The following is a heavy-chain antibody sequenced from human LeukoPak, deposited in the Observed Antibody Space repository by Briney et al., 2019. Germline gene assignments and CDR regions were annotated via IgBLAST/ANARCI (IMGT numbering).Heavy chain of an antibody. J-gene: IGHJ3*01. V-gene: IGHV3-7*05. CDR3: ARDCGSDCSQAFDL. CDR2: IKQDGTQK. CDR1: GFTFGSYW. D-gene: IGHD2-21*02. Sequence: GGSLRLSCAASGFTFGSYWMSWVRQAPWRGLEWVADIKQDGTQKYYVDSLEGRITISRDNIKNSLYLQVNSLRVEDTAVYYCARDCGSDCSQAFDLWGQGTMVTVSS.